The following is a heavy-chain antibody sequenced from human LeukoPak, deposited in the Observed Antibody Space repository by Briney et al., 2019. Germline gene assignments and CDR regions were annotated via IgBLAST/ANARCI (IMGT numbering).Heavy chain of an antibody. CDR3: ARVVLKYFDY. Sequence: GGSLRLSCAASGFTFSSYSVNWVRQAPGKGLEWVSSISSSSSYIYYADSVKGRFTISRDNAKNSLYLQMNSLRAEDTAVYYCARVVLKYFDYWGQGTLVTVSS. CDR1: GFTFSSYS. V-gene: IGHV3-21*01. CDR2: ISSSSSYI. J-gene: IGHJ4*02. D-gene: IGHD3-10*01.